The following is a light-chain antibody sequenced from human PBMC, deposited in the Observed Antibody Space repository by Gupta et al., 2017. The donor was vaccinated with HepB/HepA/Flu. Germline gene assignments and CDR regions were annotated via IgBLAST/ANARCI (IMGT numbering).Light chain of an antibody. CDR2: EVS. J-gene: IGLJ3*02. Sequence: ALTQPASVSGSPGQSITISCTGTISDVGYYNLVSWLQHHPGLAPKLIIYEVSKRPSGVTNRFSRSKSGNTASLTISGHQAEDEADYYCCSDAGSVTLVFGGGTQLTVL. CDR3: CSDAGSVTLV. V-gene: IGLV2-23*02. CDR1: ISDVGYYNL.